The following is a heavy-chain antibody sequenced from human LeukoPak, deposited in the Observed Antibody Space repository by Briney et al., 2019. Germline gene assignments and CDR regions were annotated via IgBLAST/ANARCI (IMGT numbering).Heavy chain of an antibody. CDR3: ARHRHPGDYDPSTGYSTSTGMDV. J-gene: IGHJ6*04. D-gene: IGHD3-9*01. Sequence: SETLSLTCTVSGVSIRSTNFYWPSIRQPPGKGLEWIGSIYNTRKRFHNPSLKNRVTISVDTSNNQFSLRLSSVTAADTAVYYCARHRHPGDYDPSTGYSTSTGMDVWGKGTTATASS. CDR2: IYNTRKR. CDR1: GVSIRSTNFY. V-gene: IGHV4-39*01.